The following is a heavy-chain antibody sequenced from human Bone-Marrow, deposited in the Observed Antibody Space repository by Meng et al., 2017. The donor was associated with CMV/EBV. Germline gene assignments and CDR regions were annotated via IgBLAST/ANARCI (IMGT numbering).Heavy chain of an antibody. CDR1: GFTFSDYY. CDR2: ISSSGSTV. V-gene: IGHV3-11*01. J-gene: IGHJ6*02. D-gene: IGHD2-2*02. Sequence: GESLKISCAASGFTFSDYYMSWIRQAPGKGLEWVSYISSSGSTVYYADSLKGRFTISRDNAKNSLYLQMNSLRAEDTAVYYCARYCSSTSCYILLQNGMGVWGQGTTVTVSS. CDR3: ARYCSSTSCYILLQNGMGV.